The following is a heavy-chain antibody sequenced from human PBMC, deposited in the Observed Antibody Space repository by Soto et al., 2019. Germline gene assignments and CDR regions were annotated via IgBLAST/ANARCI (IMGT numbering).Heavy chain of an antibody. CDR1: GGSISSYY. J-gene: IGHJ3*02. CDR2: IYTSGST. Sequence: SETLSLTCTVSGGSISSYYWSWIRQPAGKGLEWIGRIYTSGSTNYNPSLKSRVTMSVDTSKNQFSLKLSSVTAADTAVYYCARAGTTETTLWRAFDIWGQGTMVTVSS. V-gene: IGHV4-4*07. D-gene: IGHD4-17*01. CDR3: ARAGTTETTLWRAFDI.